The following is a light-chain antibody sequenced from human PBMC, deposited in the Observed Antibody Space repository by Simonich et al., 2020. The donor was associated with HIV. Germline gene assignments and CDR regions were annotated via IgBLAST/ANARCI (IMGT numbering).Light chain of an antibody. J-gene: IGKJ5*01. CDR2: GAS. Sequence: EIVLTQSPGTLSLSPGERATLSCRARQSVRSSYLAWYQQKPGQAPRLLIYGASSRATGIPDRFSGSGSGTEFTLTISSLQSEDFAVYYCQQYNNWPPITFGQWTRLEIK. CDR3: QQYNNWPPIT. V-gene: IGKV3-20*01. CDR1: QSVRSSY.